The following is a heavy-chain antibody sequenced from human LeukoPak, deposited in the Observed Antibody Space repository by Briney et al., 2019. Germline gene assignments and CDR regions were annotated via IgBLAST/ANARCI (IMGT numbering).Heavy chain of an antibody. D-gene: IGHD3-9*01. J-gene: IGHJ4*02. V-gene: IGHV3-30*02. CDR2: IRYDGSNK. CDR3: VRTTKEFDILTGYYFDY. CDR1: GFTFSSYG. Sequence: GGSLRLSCAASGFTFSSYGMHWVRQAPGKGLEWVPFIRYDGSNKYYADSVKGRFTISRDNSKNTLYLQMNSLRAEDTAVYYCVRTTKEFDILTGYYFDYWGQGTLVTVSS.